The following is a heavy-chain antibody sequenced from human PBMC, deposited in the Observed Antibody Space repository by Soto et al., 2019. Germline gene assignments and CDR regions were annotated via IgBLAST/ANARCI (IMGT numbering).Heavy chain of an antibody. CDR2: IYVTGAV. D-gene: IGHD2-21*01. CDR1: GAALNSGNYY. CDR3: ARLRIATNNHKCFDP. J-gene: IGHJ5*02. V-gene: IGHV4-31*03. Sequence: PSETLSLTCSVSGAALNSGNYYWSWIRQVPGKGLEWIGHIYVTGAVDYNPSLRDRITISQDTSERQFSLNLRLVTAADTAVYSCARLRIATNNHKCFDPWGQVTLVTVSS.